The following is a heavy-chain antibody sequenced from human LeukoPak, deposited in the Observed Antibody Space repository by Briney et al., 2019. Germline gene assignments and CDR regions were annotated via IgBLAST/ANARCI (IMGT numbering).Heavy chain of an antibody. CDR1: GFTFSRYW. J-gene: IGHJ1*01. CDR3: ARAPSEVGGYYPEYFRH. D-gene: IGHD3-22*01. Sequence: GGSLRLSCEASGFTFSRYWMHWVRQAPGKGLVWVSRINSDGRTNYADSVKGRFTISRDNAKNTVSLQMNSLRADDTGVYYCARAPSEVGGYYPEYFRHWGQGTLVTVSS. V-gene: IGHV3-74*01. CDR2: INSDGRT.